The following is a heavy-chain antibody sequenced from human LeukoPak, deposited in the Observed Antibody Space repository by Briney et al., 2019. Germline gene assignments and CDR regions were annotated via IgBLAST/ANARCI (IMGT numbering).Heavy chain of an antibody. Sequence: GGSLRLSCAASGFAVNGIHMSWVRQAPGKGLEWVAVISYDGSNKYYADSVKGRFTISRDNSKNTLYLQMNSLRAEDTAVYYCAKEGIAAAGTPGDAFDIWGQGTMVTVSS. V-gene: IGHV3-30*18. J-gene: IGHJ3*02. CDR1: GFAVNGIH. CDR2: ISYDGSNK. D-gene: IGHD6-13*01. CDR3: AKEGIAAAGTPGDAFDI.